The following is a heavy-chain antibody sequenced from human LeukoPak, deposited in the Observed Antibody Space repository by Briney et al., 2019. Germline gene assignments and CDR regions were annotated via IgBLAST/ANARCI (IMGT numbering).Heavy chain of an antibody. V-gene: IGHV1-2*02. D-gene: IGHD6-13*01. CDR3: ARAKQQLVLFWFDP. CDR1: GYTFTGYY. CDR2: INPNSGGT. Sequence: ASVKVSCKASGYTFTGYYMHWVRQAPGQGLEWMGWINPNSGGTNHAQKFQGRVTMTRDTSISTAYMELSRLRSDDTAVYYCARAKQQLVLFWFDPWGQGTLVTVSS. J-gene: IGHJ5*02.